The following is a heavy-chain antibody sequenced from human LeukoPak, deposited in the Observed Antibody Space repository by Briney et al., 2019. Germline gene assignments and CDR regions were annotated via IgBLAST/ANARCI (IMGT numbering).Heavy chain of an antibody. Sequence: GASVKVSCKASGYTFTSYGISWVRQAPGQGLEWMGWISAYNGNTNYAQKLQGRVTMTTDTSTSTAYMELRSLRSDDTAVYYCARVKIGDYYDSNWFDPWGQGTLVTVSS. CDR3: ARVKIGDYYDSNWFDP. J-gene: IGHJ5*02. D-gene: IGHD3-22*01. V-gene: IGHV1-18*01. CDR2: ISAYNGNT. CDR1: GYTFTSYG.